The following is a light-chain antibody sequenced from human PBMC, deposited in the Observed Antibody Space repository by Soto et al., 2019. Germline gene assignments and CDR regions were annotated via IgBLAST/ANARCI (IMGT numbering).Light chain of an antibody. CDR1: QSVSSY. Sequence: EIVLTQPPATLSLSPGERATLSCRASQSVSSYLAWYQQKPGQAPRLLIYDASNRATGTPARFSGSGSGTDFTLTISSLEPEDFAVYYCQQRSNWLTFGGGTKVEIK. J-gene: IGKJ4*01. CDR3: QQRSNWLT. V-gene: IGKV3-11*01. CDR2: DAS.